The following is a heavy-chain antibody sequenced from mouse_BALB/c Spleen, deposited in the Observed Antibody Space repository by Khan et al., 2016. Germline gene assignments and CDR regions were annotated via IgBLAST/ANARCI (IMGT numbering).Heavy chain of an antibody. CDR1: GYTFTSYW. J-gene: IGHJ3*01. CDR2: IFPGTGTT. CDR3: ARAMKTPWFAY. D-gene: IGHD2-3*01. V-gene: IGHV1S132*01. Sequence: QVRLQQSGAELVKPGASVKLSCKTSGYTFTSYWIQWVKQRPGQGLGWIGEIFPGTGTTYYNEKFKGKATLTIDTSSSTAYMQLSSLTSEDSAVSFCARAMKTPWFAYWGQGTLVTVSA.